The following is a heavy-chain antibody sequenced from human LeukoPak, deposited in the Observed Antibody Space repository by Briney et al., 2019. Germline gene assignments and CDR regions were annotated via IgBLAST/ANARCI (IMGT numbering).Heavy chain of an antibody. D-gene: IGHD3-10*01. Sequence: GGSLRLSCAASGFTFSDYTMNWVRQAPGEGLVWVSRINDDGRTTTYADSAKGRITISRDNAKNTLYLQMSSLRVEDTAVYYCARSGITMVGGASIGLLTFDIWGPGTMVTVSP. J-gene: IGHJ3*02. V-gene: IGHV3-74*03. CDR3: ARSGITMVGGASIGLLTFDI. CDR2: INDDGRTT. CDR1: GFTFSDYT.